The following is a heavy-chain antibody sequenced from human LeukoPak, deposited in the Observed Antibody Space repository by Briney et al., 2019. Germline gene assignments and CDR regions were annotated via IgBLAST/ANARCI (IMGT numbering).Heavy chain of an antibody. CDR2: ISGSGGST. CDR3: AKLSLFSSSWPIDDY. V-gene: IGHV3-23*01. CDR1: GFTFSSYA. Sequence: GGSLRLSCAASGFTFSSYAMSWVRKAPGKGLEWVSAISGSGGSTYYADSVKGRFTISRDNSKNTLYLQMNSLRAEDAAVYYCAKLSLFSSSWPIDDYWGQGTLVTVSS. J-gene: IGHJ4*02. D-gene: IGHD6-13*01.